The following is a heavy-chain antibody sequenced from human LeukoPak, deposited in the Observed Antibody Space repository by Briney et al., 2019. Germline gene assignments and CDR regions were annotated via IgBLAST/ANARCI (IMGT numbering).Heavy chain of an antibody. CDR1: GYSFPTYW. V-gene: IGHV5-51*01. CDR3: ARSGVPGAMTWFDP. Sequence: PGESLKISCRASGYSFPTYWIAWVRPMPGKGLEWMGIIYPGDSDTRYSPSFQGQVTISADKSINTAYLQWRSLKASDTAMYYCARSGVPGAMTWFDPWGQGTLVTVSS. J-gene: IGHJ5*02. D-gene: IGHD2-2*01. CDR2: IYPGDSDT.